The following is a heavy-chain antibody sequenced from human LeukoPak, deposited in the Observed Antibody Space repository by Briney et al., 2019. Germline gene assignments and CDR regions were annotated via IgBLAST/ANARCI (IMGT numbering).Heavy chain of an antibody. J-gene: IGHJ5*02. Sequence: GGSLQISCQGSGYSFISYWIGGVRQMPGKGPEWMGVIYPGDSDTRYRPPCQGQVTMSADKSTNTAYLQWRSLRASDSAMYYCARQGHIVGGGWFDPWGQGTLVTVSS. V-gene: IGHV5-51*01. D-gene: IGHD2-15*01. CDR1: GYSFISYW. CDR2: IYPGDSDT. CDR3: ARQGHIVGGGWFDP.